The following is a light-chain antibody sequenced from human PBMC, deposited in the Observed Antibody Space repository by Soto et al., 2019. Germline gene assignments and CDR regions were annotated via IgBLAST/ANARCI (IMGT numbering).Light chain of an antibody. V-gene: IGLV2-14*01. CDR3: SSYTSSSTLWV. J-gene: IGLJ3*02. CDR1: SSDVGGYNY. CDR2: EVS. Sequence: QSVLTQPASVSGSPGQSITFSCTGTSSDVGGYNYVSWYQQHPGKAPKLMIYEVSNRPSGVSNRFSGSKSGNTASLTISGLQAEDEADYYCSSYTSSSTLWVFGRGTKLTVL.